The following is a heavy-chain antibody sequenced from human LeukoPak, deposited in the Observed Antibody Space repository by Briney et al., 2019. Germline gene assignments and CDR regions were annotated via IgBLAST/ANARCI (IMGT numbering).Heavy chain of an antibody. D-gene: IGHD1-26*01. CDR1: GGSISSSSYY. Sequence: SETLSLTCTVSGGSISSSSYYWGWIRQPPGKGLEWIGSIYYSGSTYYNPSLKSRVTISVDTSKNQFSLKLSSVTAADTAVYYCAREHSPWYSGSPGPFDIWGQGTMVTVSS. V-gene: IGHV4-39*07. J-gene: IGHJ3*02. CDR3: AREHSPWYSGSPGPFDI. CDR2: IYYSGST.